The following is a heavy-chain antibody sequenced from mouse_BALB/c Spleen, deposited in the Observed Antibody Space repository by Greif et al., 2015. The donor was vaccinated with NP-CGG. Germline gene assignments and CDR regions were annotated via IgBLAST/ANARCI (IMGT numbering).Heavy chain of an antibody. Sequence: VQLQQSGPELVKPGASVKMSCKASGYTFTSYVMHWVKQKPGQGLEWIGYINPYNDGTKYNEKFKGKATLTSDKSSSTAYMELSSLTSEDSAVYYCARGEYGNYKRYYYAMDYWGQGTSVTVSS. CDR1: GYTFTSYV. CDR2: INPYNDGT. V-gene: IGHV1-14*01. D-gene: IGHD2-10*02. J-gene: IGHJ4*01. CDR3: ARGEYGNYKRYYYAMDY.